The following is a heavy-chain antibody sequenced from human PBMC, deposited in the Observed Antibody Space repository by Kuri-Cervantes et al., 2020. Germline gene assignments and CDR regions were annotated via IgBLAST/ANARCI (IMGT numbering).Heavy chain of an antibody. CDR3: AKDYPILTTVTTGYYYGMDV. Sequence: GGSLRLSCAASGFTFSSYPMHWVRQAPGKGLEWVAVISFDESNEYYADSVKGRFTISRDNSKNILYLQMHSPRPEDTAVYFCAKDYPILTTVTTGYYYGMDVWGQGTTVTVSS. V-gene: IGHV3-30-3*01. J-gene: IGHJ6*02. CDR2: ISFDESNE. CDR1: GFTFSSYP. D-gene: IGHD4-17*01.